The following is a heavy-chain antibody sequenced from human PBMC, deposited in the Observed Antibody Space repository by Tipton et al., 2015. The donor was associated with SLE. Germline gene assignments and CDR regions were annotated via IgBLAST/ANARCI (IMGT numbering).Heavy chain of an antibody. Sequence: LSLTCTVSGGSISSSSYYWGWIRQPPGKGLEWVGTVYYTGNTFYNPSLKSRVTISVDTSKNQFSLNLSSVTAADTAVYYCARDEYRYDTTGYHLLGHFDFWGQGTLVTVSS. D-gene: IGHD3-22*01. CDR1: GGSISSSSYY. V-gene: IGHV4-39*07. CDR2: VYYTGNT. CDR3: ARDEYRYDTTGYHLLGHFDF. J-gene: IGHJ4*02.